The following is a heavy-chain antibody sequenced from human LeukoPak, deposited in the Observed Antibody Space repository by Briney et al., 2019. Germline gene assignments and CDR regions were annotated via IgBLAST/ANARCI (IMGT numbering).Heavy chain of an antibody. V-gene: IGHV4-34*01. CDR2: INHSGST. D-gene: IGHD3-10*01. CDR3: AEGVYGSGSDSWFDY. Sequence: SETMSLTCAVYGGSFSDYSWSWLRQTPEKGLEWIGEINHSGSTNYNPSLKSRVIMSVDTSKNQFSLKLSSVTAADTAVYYCAEGVYGSGSDSWFDYWGQGTLVTVSS. J-gene: IGHJ4*02. CDR1: GGSFSDYS.